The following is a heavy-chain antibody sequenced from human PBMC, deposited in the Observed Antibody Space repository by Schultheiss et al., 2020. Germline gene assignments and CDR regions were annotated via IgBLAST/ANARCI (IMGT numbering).Heavy chain of an antibody. J-gene: IGHJ4*02. CDR2: ISWNSGSI. D-gene: IGHD3-22*01. CDR3: AREGGGSYYDSSGHHPFDY. V-gene: IGHV3-9*01. Sequence: GGSLRLSCAASGFTFDDYAMHWVRQAPGKGLEWVSGISWNSGSIGYADSVKGRFTISRDNAKNSLYLQMDSLRAEDTAVYYCAREGGGSYYDSSGHHPFDYWGQGTLVTVSS. CDR1: GFTFDDYA.